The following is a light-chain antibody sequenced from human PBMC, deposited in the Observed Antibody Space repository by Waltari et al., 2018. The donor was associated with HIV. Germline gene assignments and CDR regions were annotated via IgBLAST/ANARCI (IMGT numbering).Light chain of an antibody. Sequence: QSALTQPASVSGSPGQSITISCTGTSSDVGGYNLVSWYQQHPGKAPKLMIYEVSQRPSGVSNRCAGSKSGNTASLTISGLQAEDEADYYCCAYAGSTTYVIFGGGTKLTVL. CDR3: CAYAGSTTYVI. V-gene: IGLV2-23*02. J-gene: IGLJ2*01. CDR2: EVS. CDR1: SSDVGGYNL.